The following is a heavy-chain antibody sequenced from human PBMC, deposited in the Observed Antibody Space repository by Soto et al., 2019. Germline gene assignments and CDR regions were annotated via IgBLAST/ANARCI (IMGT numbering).Heavy chain of an antibody. V-gene: IGHV1-69*13. CDR3: ASPGYSSSGSVPAKTWYGMDV. J-gene: IGHJ6*02. CDR1: GGTFSSYA. CDR2: IIPIFGTA. Sequence: GASVKVSCKASGGTFSSYAISWVRQAPGQGLEWMGGIIPIFGTANYAQKFQGRVTITADESTSTAYMKLSSLRSEDTAVYYCASPGYSSSGSVPAKTWYGMDVWGQGTTVTVSS. D-gene: IGHD6-13*01.